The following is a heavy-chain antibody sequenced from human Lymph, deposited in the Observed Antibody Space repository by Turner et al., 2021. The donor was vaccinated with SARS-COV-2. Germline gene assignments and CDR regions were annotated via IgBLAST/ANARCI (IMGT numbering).Heavy chain of an antibody. CDR2: ISGSGGST. Sequence: EVQLLESGGGLVQPGGSLRLSCAASGFTFNNYAMSWVRQAPGKGLDWVSTISGSGGSTYYADSVKGRFIIARDNSKNTLYLQMNSLRAEDTAVYYCANLYPTVSWEFPYGMDVWGQGTTVTVSS. V-gene: IGHV3-23*01. CDR3: ANLYPTVSWEFPYGMDV. D-gene: IGHD3-16*01. J-gene: IGHJ6*02. CDR1: GFTFNNYA.